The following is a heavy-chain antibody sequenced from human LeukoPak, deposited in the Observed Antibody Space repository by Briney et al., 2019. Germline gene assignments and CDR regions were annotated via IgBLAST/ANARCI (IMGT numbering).Heavy chain of an antibody. CDR3: ARVYYGSGSDY. J-gene: IGHJ4*02. Sequence: ASVKVSCKASGYTFTSCGISWVRQAPGQGLEWMGIINPSGGSTSYAQKFQGRVTMTRDTSTSTVYMELSSLRSEDTAVYYCARVYYGSGSDYWGQGTLVTVSS. CDR1: GYTFTSCG. CDR2: INPSGGST. D-gene: IGHD3-10*01. V-gene: IGHV1-46*01.